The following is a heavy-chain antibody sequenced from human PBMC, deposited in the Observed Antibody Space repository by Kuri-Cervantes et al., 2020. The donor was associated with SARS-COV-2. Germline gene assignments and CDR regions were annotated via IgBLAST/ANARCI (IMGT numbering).Heavy chain of an antibody. CDR3: ATGAVYSYGNHFDY. V-gene: IGHV1-24*01. Sequence: ASVKVSCKASGGTFSSYAISWVRQAPGKGLEWMGGFDPEDGETIYAQKFQGRVTMTEDTSTDTAYMELSSLRSEDTAVYYCATGAVYSYGNHFDYWGQGTLVTVSS. D-gene: IGHD5-18*01. CDR2: FDPEDGET. J-gene: IGHJ4*02. CDR1: GGTFSSYA.